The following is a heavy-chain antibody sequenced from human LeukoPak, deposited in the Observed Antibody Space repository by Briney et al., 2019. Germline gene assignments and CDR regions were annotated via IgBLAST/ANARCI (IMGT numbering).Heavy chain of an antibody. D-gene: IGHD4-17*01. CDR3: ARALGSEAVADCGDYDWFDP. Sequence: SQTLSLTCTVSGGSISSGSYYWSWIRQPAGKGLEWIGRIYTSGSTNYNPSLKSRVTISVDTSKNQFSLKLSSVTAADTAVYYCARALGSEAVADCGDYDWFDPWGQGTLVTVSS. J-gene: IGHJ5*02. CDR2: IYTSGST. V-gene: IGHV4-61*02. CDR1: GGSISSGSYY.